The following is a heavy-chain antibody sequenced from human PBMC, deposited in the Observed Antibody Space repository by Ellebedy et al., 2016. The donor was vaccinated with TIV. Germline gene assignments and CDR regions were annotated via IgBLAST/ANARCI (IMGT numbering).Heavy chain of an antibody. D-gene: IGHD1-1*01. Sequence: PGGSLRLSCATSGFTFSHYGMQWVRQAPGEGLEWVAVIAHDGSVIHYAGSVKGRFTISRDNSKNTLSLQMYSLRPEDTAVYYCAKERDPLASTSFDSWGQGNLVTVSS. CDR2: IAHDGSVI. J-gene: IGHJ4*02. CDR3: AKERDPLASTSFDS. V-gene: IGHV3-30*18. CDR1: GFTFSHYG.